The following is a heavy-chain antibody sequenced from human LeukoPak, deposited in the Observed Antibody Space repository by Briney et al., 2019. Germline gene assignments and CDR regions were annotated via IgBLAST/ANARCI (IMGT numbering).Heavy chain of an antibody. J-gene: IGHJ3*02. CDR2: INSDGSST. CDR1: GFTFSSYW. V-gene: IGHV3-74*01. D-gene: IGHD3-10*01. CDR3: STGSGHAFDI. Sequence: GGSLRLSCAASGFTFSSYWMHWVRQVPGKGLVWVTRINSDGSSTSYADSVKGRFTISRDNAKNTLYVQMNSLRAEDTAVYYCSTGSGHAFDIWGRGTMVTVSS.